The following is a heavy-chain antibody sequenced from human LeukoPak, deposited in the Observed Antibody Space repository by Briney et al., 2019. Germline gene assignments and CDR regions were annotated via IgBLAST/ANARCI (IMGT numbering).Heavy chain of an antibody. J-gene: IGHJ3*02. CDR3: AKGTTTPTTGTLEKDAFDI. Sequence: GGSLRLSCAASGFTFRTYDMHWVRQAPGKGLEWVAVISYDGSYKYYADSVKGRFTVYRDNSENTLLLQTNSLREEDTAVYYCAKGTTTPTTGTLEKDAFDIWGQGTMVTVSS. D-gene: IGHD1-1*01. CDR1: GFTFRTYD. V-gene: IGHV3-30*18. CDR2: ISYDGSYK.